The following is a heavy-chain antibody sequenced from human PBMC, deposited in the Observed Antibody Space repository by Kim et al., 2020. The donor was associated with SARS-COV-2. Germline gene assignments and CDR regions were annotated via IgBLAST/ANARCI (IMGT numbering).Heavy chain of an antibody. CDR2: IYYSGST. CDR1: GGSISSGGYY. D-gene: IGHD3-9*01. V-gene: IGHV4-31*03. CDR3: ARDQGHILTGILGAFDI. Sequence: SETLSLTCTVSGGSISSGGYYWSWIRQQPGKGLEWIGYIYYSGSTYYNPSLKSRVTISVDTSKNQFSLKLSSVTAADTAVYYCARDQGHILTGILGAFDIWGQGTMVTVSS. J-gene: IGHJ3*02.